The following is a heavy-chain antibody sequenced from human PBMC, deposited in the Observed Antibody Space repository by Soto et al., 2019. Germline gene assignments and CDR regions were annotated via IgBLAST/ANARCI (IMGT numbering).Heavy chain of an antibody. CDR1: GGSFSGYY. CDR2: INHSGST. V-gene: IGHV4-34*01. CDR3: ARGRQLWLLHYYYYYGMDV. D-gene: IGHD5-18*01. Sequence: SETLSLTCAVYGGSFSGYYWSWIRQPPGKGLEWIGEINHSGSTNYNPSLKSRVTISVDTSKNQFSLKLSSVTAADTAVYYCARGRQLWLLHYYYYYGMDVWGQGTTVTSP. J-gene: IGHJ6*02.